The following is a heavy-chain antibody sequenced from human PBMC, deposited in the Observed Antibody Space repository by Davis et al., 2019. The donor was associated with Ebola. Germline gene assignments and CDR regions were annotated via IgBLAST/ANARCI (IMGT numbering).Heavy chain of an antibody. Sequence: GGSLRLSCAASGFTFSSYGMHWVRQAPGKGLEWVAVIWYDGSNKYYADSVKGRFTISRDNSKNTLYLQMNSLRAEDTAVYYCARGLMVYATAIDYWGQGTLVTVSS. CDR2: IWYDGSNK. CDR3: ARGLMVYATAIDY. CDR1: GFTFSSYG. J-gene: IGHJ4*02. D-gene: IGHD2-8*01. V-gene: IGHV3-33*01.